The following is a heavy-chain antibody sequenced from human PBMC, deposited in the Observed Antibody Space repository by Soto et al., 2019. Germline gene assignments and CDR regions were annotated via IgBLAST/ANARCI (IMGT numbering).Heavy chain of an antibody. Sequence: PGESLKISCKGSGYSFTSYWISWVRQMPGKGLEWMGRIDPSDSYTNYSPSFQGHVTISADKSISTAYLQWSSLKASDTAMYYCARRHSSSSAFDPSGQGTLVTVSS. V-gene: IGHV5-10-1*01. CDR2: IDPSDSYT. J-gene: IGHJ5*02. CDR3: ARRHSSSSAFDP. CDR1: GYSFTSYW. D-gene: IGHD6-13*01.